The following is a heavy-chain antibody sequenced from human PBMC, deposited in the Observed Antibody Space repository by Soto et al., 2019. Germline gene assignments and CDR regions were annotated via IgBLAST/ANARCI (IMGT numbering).Heavy chain of an antibody. V-gene: IGHV4-59*01. J-gene: IGHJ4*02. Sequence: PSETLSLTXTVSGGSISSYYWSWIRQPPGKGLEWIGYIYYSGSTNYNPSLKSRVTISQDTSKNQFSLNLISVTAADTAVYYCARTSSGWTFDYWGQGTLVTVSS. CDR1: GGSISSYY. CDR3: ARTSSGWTFDY. D-gene: IGHD6-19*01. CDR2: IYYSGST.